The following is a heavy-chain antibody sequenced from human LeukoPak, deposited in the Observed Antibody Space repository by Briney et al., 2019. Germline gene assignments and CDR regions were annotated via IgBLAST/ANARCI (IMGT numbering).Heavy chain of an antibody. J-gene: IGHJ4*02. D-gene: IGHD6-19*01. Sequence: SETLSLTCAVYGGSFSGYYWSWIRQPPGKGLEWIGEINHSGSANYNPSLKSRVTISVDTSKNQFSLKLSSVTAADTAVYYCASSFPIAVAGKGTFDYWGQGTLVTVSS. V-gene: IGHV4-34*01. CDR1: GGSFSGYY. CDR2: INHSGSA. CDR3: ASSFPIAVAGKGTFDY.